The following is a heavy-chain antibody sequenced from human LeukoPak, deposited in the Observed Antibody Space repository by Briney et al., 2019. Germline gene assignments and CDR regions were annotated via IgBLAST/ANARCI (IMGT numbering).Heavy chain of an antibody. CDR3: AKSHGGGATHS. V-gene: IGHV5-51*01. CDR1: GYGFTTYW. Sequence: GESLKISCEASGYGFTTYWIGWVRQMPGKGLEWMGIIRPGDSDTRYSPSFQGQVTVSADKSTSTAYLQWSSLKASDTAMYYCAKSHGGGATHSWGQGTLVTVST. CDR2: IRPGDSDT. D-gene: IGHD1-26*01. J-gene: IGHJ4*02.